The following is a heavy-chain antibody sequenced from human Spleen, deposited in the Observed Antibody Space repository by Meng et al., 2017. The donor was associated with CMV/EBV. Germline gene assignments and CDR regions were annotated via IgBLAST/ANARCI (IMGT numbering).Heavy chain of an antibody. V-gene: IGHV4-30-4*08. CDR1: GGSISSGDYY. CDR3: ARALRHNWFDP. CDR2: IYYSGST. J-gene: IGHJ5*02. Sequence: QWQRQEPGPGLLKPSQTLPLTCTVSGGSISSGDYYWSWIRQPPGKGLEWIGYIYYSGSTCYNPSLKSRVTISVDTSKNQFSLKLSSVTAADTAVYYCARALRHNWFDPWGQGTLVTVSS.